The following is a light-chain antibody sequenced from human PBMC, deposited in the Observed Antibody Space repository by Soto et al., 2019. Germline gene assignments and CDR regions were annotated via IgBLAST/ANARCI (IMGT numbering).Light chain of an antibody. Sequence: QSVLTQPPSAYGSTGQSVTISCTGTSSDVGGYNYVSWYQQHPGKAPKLMIYEVSKRPSGVPDRFSGSKSGNTASLTVSGLQAEDEADYFCSSFAGSHYVFGAGTKSPA. CDR1: SSDVGGYNY. V-gene: IGLV2-8*01. CDR2: EVS. J-gene: IGLJ1*01. CDR3: SSFAGSHYV.